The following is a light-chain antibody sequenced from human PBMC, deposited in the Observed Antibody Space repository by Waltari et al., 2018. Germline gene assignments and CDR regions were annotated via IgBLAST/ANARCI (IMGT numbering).Light chain of an antibody. V-gene: IGKV4-1*01. CDR3: QQYSRAPWT. Sequence: DIVMTQSPDSLAVSLGERATINCKSSQRVLYTSNNKNYLAWYQQKPGQPPKRLIYWASTRDSGVPDRFSGSGSGTDFTRTISSLQADDGAVYYCQQYSRAPWTFGQGTKVEIK. CDR2: WAS. CDR1: QRVLYTSNNKNY. J-gene: IGKJ1*01.